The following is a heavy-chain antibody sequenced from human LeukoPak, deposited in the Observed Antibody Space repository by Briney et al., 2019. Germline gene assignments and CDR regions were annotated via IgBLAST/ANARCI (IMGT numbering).Heavy chain of an antibody. CDR3: ATGLERLGGYAFDI. Sequence: ASVKVSCKVSGYTLTELSMHWVRQAPGKGLEWMGGFDPEDGETIYAQKFQGRVTMTEDTSTDTAYMELSSLRSEDTAVYYCATGLERLGGYAFDIWGKGQWSPSLQ. J-gene: IGHJ3*02. D-gene: IGHD1-1*01. V-gene: IGHV1-24*01. CDR1: GYTLTELS. CDR2: FDPEDGET.